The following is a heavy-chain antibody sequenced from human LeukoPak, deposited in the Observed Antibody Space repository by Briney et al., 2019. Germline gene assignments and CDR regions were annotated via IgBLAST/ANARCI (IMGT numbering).Heavy chain of an antibody. Sequence: GGSLRLSCAASGFTLSTYSMNWVRQAPGKGLEWVSYISTTSSTTYYADSVKGRFTISRDNAKNSLYLQMNSLRAEDTAVYYCARELSDIVVVPAAMGVDYWGQGTLVTVSS. J-gene: IGHJ4*02. CDR1: GFTLSTYS. CDR3: ARELSDIVVVPAAMGVDY. D-gene: IGHD2-2*01. CDR2: ISTTSSTT. V-gene: IGHV3-48*04.